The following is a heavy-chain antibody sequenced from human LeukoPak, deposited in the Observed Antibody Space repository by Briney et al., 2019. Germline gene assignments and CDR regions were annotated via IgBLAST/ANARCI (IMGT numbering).Heavy chain of an antibody. V-gene: IGHV3-23*01. D-gene: IGHD2-15*01. CDR1: GFTFSSYA. CDR2: ISGSSGST. Sequence: GGSLRLSCAASGFTFSSYAMSWVRQARGKGLEWVSAISGSSGSTFYADSVKGRFIISRDNSKNTLYMQMNSLRAEDTAVYYCAKDGSGVAAADYYFDYWGQGTLVTVSS. CDR3: AKDGSGVAAADYYFDY. J-gene: IGHJ4*02.